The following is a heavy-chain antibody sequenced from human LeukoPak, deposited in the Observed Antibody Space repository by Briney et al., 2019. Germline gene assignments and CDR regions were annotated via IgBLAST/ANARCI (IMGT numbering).Heavy chain of an antibody. Sequence: SETLSLTCTVSGGSIGDSSYFWGWIRQPPGKGLEWIGNIYYSGNTYYNPSLKSRVIISVDTSKNQFSLKLSSVTAADTAVYYCARQGIYCSGSTCYSGVANWFDPWGQGTLVTVSS. V-gene: IGHV4-39*01. CDR3: ARQGIYCSGSTCYSGVANWFDP. D-gene: IGHD2-15*01. J-gene: IGHJ5*02. CDR1: GGSIGDSSYF. CDR2: IYYSGNT.